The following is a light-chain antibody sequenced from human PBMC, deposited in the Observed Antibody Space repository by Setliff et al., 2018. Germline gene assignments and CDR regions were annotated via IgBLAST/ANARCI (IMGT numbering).Light chain of an antibody. CDR3: SSYASSSIPYV. V-gene: IGLV2-14*01. J-gene: IGLJ1*01. Sequence: QSALTQPASVSGSPGQSITISCTGTRSGVGGYNYVSWYQQHPGKVPKLMIYEVSNRPSGVSNRFSGSKSGNTASLTISGLQAEDEADYYCSSYASSSIPYVFGSGTKVTVL. CDR2: EVS. CDR1: RSGVGGYNY.